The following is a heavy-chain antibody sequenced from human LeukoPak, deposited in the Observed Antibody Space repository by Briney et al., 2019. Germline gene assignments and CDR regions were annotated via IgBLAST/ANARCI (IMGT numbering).Heavy chain of an antibody. CDR3: ARGPYSTSPHFDY. Sequence: GASVKVSCKASGYSFTFYYMHWVRQAPGQGLEWMGWINPNSGGTHYAQKFQGRVTMTRDTSISTAYMELSSLRSDDTAIYYCARGPYSTSPHFDYWGQGTLVTVSS. J-gene: IGHJ4*02. D-gene: IGHD6-6*01. V-gene: IGHV1-2*02. CDR2: INPNSGGT. CDR1: GYSFTFYY.